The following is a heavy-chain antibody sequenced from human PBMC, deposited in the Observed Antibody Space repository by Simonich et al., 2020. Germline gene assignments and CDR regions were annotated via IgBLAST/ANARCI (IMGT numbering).Heavy chain of an antibody. CDR3: ARKRFLEWFFDY. J-gene: IGHJ4*02. CDR2: ISSSSSYI. Sequence: EVQLVESGGGLVKPGGALRLSCAASGFTFSSYSMNWVRQAPGKGLKWCSPISSSSSYIDYEDSVKCRFTISRDNAKNSLYLQMNSLRAEDTAVYYCARKRFLEWFFDYWGQGTLVTVSS. CDR1: GFTFSSYS. D-gene: IGHD3-3*01. V-gene: IGHV3-21*01.